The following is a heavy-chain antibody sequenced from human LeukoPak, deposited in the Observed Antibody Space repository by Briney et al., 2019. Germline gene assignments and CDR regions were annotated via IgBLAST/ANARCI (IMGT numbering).Heavy chain of an antibody. Sequence: SVKVSCKASGGTFSSYAISWVRQAPGQGLEWMGRIIPIFGTANYAQKFQGRVTITTDESTSTAYMELSSLRSEDTAVYCCARDYGSGSYYGFDYWGQGTLVTVSS. CDR1: GGTFSSYA. J-gene: IGHJ4*02. CDR2: IIPIFGTA. V-gene: IGHV1-69*05. CDR3: ARDYGSGSYYGFDY. D-gene: IGHD3-10*01.